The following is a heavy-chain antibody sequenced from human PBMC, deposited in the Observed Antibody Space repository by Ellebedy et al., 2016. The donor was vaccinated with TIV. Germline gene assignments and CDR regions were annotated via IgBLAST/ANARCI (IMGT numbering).Heavy chain of an antibody. CDR2: ISYDGSNK. V-gene: IGHV3-30-3*01. CDR1: GFTFSSYA. Sequence: GESLKISCAASGFTFSSYAMHWVRQAPGKGLEWVAVISYDGSNKYYADSVKGRLTISRDNSKNTLYLQMNSLGAEDTAVYYCARGGIVVVTANPDYWGQGTLVTVSS. J-gene: IGHJ4*02. CDR3: ARGGIVVVTANPDY. D-gene: IGHD2-21*02.